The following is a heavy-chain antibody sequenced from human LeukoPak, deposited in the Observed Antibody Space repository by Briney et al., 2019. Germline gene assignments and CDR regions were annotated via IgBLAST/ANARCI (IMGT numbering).Heavy chain of an antibody. V-gene: IGHV1-18*01. J-gene: IGHJ6*02. D-gene: IGHD3-3*01. CDR3: ARLLYYDFWSGYWRDHYYYYGMDV. Sequence: ASVKVSCRASGYTFTSYGISWVRQAPGQGLEWMGWISAYNGNTNYAQKLQGRVTMTTDTSTSTAYMELRSLRSDDTAVYYCARLLYYDFWSGYWRDHYYYYGMDVWGQGTTVTVSS. CDR1: GYTFTSYG. CDR2: ISAYNGNT.